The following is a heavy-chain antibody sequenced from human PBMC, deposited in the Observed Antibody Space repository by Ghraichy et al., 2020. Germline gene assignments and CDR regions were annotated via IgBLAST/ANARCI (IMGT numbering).Heavy chain of an antibody. CDR1: GFTFSSYA. CDR3: AKAVDYGGNSVSYFDY. J-gene: IGHJ4*02. Sequence: GGSLRLSCAASGFTFSSYAMSWVRQAPGKGLEWVSAISGSGGSTYYADSVKGRFTISRDNSKNTLYLQMNSLRAEDTAVYYCAKAVDYGGNSVSYFDYWGQGTLVTVSS. CDR2: ISGSGGST. D-gene: IGHD4-23*01. V-gene: IGHV3-23*01.